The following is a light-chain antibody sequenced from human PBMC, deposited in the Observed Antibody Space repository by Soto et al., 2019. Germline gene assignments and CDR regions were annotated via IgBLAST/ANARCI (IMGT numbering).Light chain of an antibody. J-gene: IGLJ3*02. CDR2: EVT. V-gene: IGLV2-8*01. CDR1: SSDAGGYNY. CDR3: SSYAGSTWV. Sequence: QSVLTQPPSASGSPGQSVTISCTGTSSDAGGYNYVSWYQQHPGKAPKLVIYEVTKRPSGVPDRFSGSKSGNTASLTVSGLQAEDEADYYCSSYAGSTWVFGGGTKLTVL.